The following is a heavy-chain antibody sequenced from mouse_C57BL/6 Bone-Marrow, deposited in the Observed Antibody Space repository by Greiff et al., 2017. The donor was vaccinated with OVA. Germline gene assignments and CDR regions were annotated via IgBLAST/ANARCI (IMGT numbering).Heavy chain of an antibody. CDR2: IYPGDGDT. Sequence: QVQLQQSGPELVKPGASVKISCKASGYAFSSSWMNWVKQRPGKGLEWIGRIYPGDGDTNYNGKFKGKATLTADKSYSTAYMQLSSLQSKCSAVYFCARGGYYGSSPYWYFDVWGTGTTVTVSS. V-gene: IGHV1-82*01. CDR3: ARGGYYGSSPYWYFDV. CDR1: GYAFSSSW. D-gene: IGHD1-1*01. J-gene: IGHJ1*03.